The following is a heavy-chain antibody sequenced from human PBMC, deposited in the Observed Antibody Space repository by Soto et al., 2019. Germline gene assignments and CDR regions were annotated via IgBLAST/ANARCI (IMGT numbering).Heavy chain of an antibody. J-gene: IGHJ4*02. CDR2: ISGSGGGT. CDR3: AREPQGGYYDSSGYYGYY. CDR1: GFTFSSYA. D-gene: IGHD3-22*01. Sequence: LRLSCAASGFTFSSYAMSWVRQAPGKGLDWVSAISGSGGGTYYADSVKGRFTISRDNSKNTLYLQMNSLRAEDTAVYYCAREPQGGYYDSSGYYGYYWGQGTLVTVSS. V-gene: IGHV3-23*01.